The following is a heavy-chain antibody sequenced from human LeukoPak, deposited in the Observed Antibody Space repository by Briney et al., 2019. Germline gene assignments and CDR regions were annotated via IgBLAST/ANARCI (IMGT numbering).Heavy chain of an antibody. D-gene: IGHD3-10*01. J-gene: IGHJ4*02. CDR1: GFTFSSYA. CDR3: AKDRYYYGSGSLH. CDR2: ISGSGGST. Sequence: GGSLRLSCAASGFTFSSYAMSWVRQAPGKGLEWVSAISGSGGSTYYADSVKGRFAISRDNSKNTLYLQMNSLRAEDTAVYYCAKDRYYYGSGSLHWGQGTLVTVSS. V-gene: IGHV3-23*01.